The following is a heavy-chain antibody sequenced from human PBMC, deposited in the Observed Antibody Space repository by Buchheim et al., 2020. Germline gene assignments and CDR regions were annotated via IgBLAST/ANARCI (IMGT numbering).Heavy chain of an antibody. CDR3: ARDRWHCSGGSCYSDWFDP. V-gene: IGHV1-69*06. D-gene: IGHD2-15*01. CDR2: SIPIFGTA. J-gene: IGHJ5*02. Sequence: QVQLVQSGAEVKKPGSSVKVSCKASGCTFSSYAISWVRQAPGQGLEWMGGSIPIFGTANYAQQFQGKVTINADKSTSTAYLGLSSLRSEDTAVSYCARDRWHCSGGSCYSDWFDPWGQGTL. CDR1: GCTFSSYA.